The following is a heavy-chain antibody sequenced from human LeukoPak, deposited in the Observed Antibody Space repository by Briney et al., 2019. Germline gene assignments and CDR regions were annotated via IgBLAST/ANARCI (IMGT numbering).Heavy chain of an antibody. CDR1: GGSISSYY. V-gene: IGHV4-59*08. CDR2: IHYSGST. CDR3: ARQEVTGYYDY. J-gene: IGHJ4*02. D-gene: IGHD3-9*01. Sequence: PSETLSLTCTVSGGSISSYYWSWIRQPPGKGLEWIGYIHYSGSTNNNPSLKSRVTISVDTSKNQFSLKLSSVTAADTAVFYCARQEVTGYYDYWGQGTLVTVSS.